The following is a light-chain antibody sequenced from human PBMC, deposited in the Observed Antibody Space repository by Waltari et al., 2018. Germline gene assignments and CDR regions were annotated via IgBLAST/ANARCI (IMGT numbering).Light chain of an antibody. J-gene: IGKJ1*01. CDR2: AAS. V-gene: IGKV1-39*01. Sequence: DIQMTQSPSSLPASVGDSVTITCRTSQRVSGYLNWYQQKPGQAPKLLIYAASSLQSGVPSRFSGSGFGTDFTLTINGLHPEDFAVYYCQQTYSNFRTFGQGTKVDVK. CDR1: QRVSGY. CDR3: QQTYSNFRT.